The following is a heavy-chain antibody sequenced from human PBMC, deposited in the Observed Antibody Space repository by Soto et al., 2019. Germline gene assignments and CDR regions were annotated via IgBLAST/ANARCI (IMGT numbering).Heavy chain of an antibody. CDR2: IYWDDDK. CDR1: GFSLSTTGVG. V-gene: IGHV2-5*02. D-gene: IGHD2-21*02. Sequence: SGPTLVNPTQTLTLTCTFSGFSLSTTGVGVGWIRQSPGKALEWLALIYWDDDKRYSPSLKSRLTIAKDTSKNQVVLTMTNMDPVDTATYYCAHRLLGTVTATPFNYWGQGTLVTVSS. J-gene: IGHJ4*02. CDR3: AHRLLGTVTATPFNY.